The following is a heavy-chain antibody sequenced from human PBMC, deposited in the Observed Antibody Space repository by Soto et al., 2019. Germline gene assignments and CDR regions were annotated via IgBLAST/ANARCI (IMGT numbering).Heavy chain of an antibody. V-gene: IGHV3-7*03. CDR1: GFTFSSFW. CDR2: IKQDGSEK. Sequence: GGSLRLSCAASGFTFSSFWMTWVRQAPGKGLEWVANIKQDGSEKYYVDSVKGRFTISRDNARNSLFLEMKSLRSEDTAVYYCARDSYPRIVVVTAITNWFDPWGQGTLVTVSS. D-gene: IGHD2-21*02. J-gene: IGHJ5*02. CDR3: ARDSYPRIVVVTAITNWFDP.